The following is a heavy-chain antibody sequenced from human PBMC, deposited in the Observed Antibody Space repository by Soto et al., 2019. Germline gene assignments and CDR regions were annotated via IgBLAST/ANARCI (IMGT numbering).Heavy chain of an antibody. Sequence: QVQLVQSGAEVKKPGASVKVSCKASGYTFTSYDINWVRQATGQGLEWMGWMNPNSGNTGCAQKFQGRVTMTRNTSISTAYMELSSLRSEDTAVYYCARLQYYDFWSGYYPYYYYYGMDVWGQGTTVTVSS. CDR3: ARLQYYDFWSGYYPYYYYYGMDV. V-gene: IGHV1-8*01. CDR2: MNPNSGNT. D-gene: IGHD3-3*01. CDR1: GYTFTSYD. J-gene: IGHJ6*02.